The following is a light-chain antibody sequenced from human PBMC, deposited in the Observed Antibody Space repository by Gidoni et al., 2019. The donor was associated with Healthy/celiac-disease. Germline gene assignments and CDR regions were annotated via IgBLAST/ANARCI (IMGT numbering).Light chain of an antibody. V-gene: IGLV6-57*01. J-gene: IGLJ3*02. CDR1: SGSIASNY. CDR2: EDN. Sequence: NFLLTRPHSVAQSPAKTVPISCTPSSGSIASNYVQWYQQRPGSSPTTVIYEDNQSPSGVPDRFSGSIDSSSNSASLTISGLKTEDEADYYCQSYDSSNHRGVFGGGTKLTVL. CDR3: QSYDSSNHRGV.